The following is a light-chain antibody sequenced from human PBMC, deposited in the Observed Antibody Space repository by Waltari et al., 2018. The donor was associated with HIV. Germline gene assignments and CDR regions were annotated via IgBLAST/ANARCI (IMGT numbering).Light chain of an antibody. J-gene: IGKJ1*01. CDR1: QSLSSN. V-gene: IGKV3-15*01. CDR2: GPS. CDR3: QQYNNWPQTWPPGT. Sequence: EIVMTQSPATVSVSPGERATLSCRASQSLSSNLAWYQQKPGQAPRLLIYGPSPRAIGVPARFSGSGSGTEFTLTISSLQSEDFGVYYCQQYNNWPQTWPPGTFGQGTKVEIK.